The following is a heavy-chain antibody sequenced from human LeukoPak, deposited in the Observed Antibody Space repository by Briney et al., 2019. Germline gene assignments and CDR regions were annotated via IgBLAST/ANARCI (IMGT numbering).Heavy chain of an antibody. D-gene: IGHD3-22*01. V-gene: IGHV3-66*01. J-gene: IGHJ4*02. CDR3: ARVDSSGYYYV. CDR1: GFTVSSSY. CDR2: IYSEGTT. Sequence: GGSLRLSCTGSGFTVSSSYMSWVRRAPGKGLEWVSLIYSEGTTYYADSVKGRFTISRDNAKNSLYLQMNSLRAEDTAVYYCARVDSSGYYYVWGQGTLVTVSS.